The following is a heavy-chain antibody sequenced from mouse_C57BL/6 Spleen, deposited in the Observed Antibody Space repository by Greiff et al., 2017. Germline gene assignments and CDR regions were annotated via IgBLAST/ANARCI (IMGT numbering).Heavy chain of an antibody. Sequence: EVKLEESGGGLVQPGGSMKLSCVASGFTFSNYWMNWVRQSPEKGPEWDAQIRLKSDNYATHYAESVKGRFTISRDDSKSSVYLQMNNLRAEDTGIYYCTGCIYYDYDGDYFDYWGQGTTLTVSS. CDR1: GFTFSNYW. V-gene: IGHV6-3*01. J-gene: IGHJ2*01. CDR2: IRLKSDNYAT. CDR3: TGCIYYDYDGDYFDY. D-gene: IGHD2-4*01.